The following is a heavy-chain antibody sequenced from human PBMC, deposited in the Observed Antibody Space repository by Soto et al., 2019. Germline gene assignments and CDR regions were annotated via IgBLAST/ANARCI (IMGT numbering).Heavy chain of an antibody. CDR2: ISYDGSNK. V-gene: IGHV3-30-3*01. J-gene: IGHJ6*02. CDR3: ARDSSSWHYYYYYGMDV. Sequence: LRLSCAASGFTFSSYAMHWVRQAPGKGLEWVAVISYDGSNKYYADSVKGRFTISRDNSKNTLYLQMNSLRAEDTAVYYCARDSSSWHYYYYYGMDVWGQGTTVTVSS. CDR1: GFTFSSYA. D-gene: IGHD6-13*01.